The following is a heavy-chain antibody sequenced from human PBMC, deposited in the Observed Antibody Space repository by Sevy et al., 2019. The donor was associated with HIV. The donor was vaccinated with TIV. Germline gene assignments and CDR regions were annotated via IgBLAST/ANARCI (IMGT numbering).Heavy chain of an antibody. V-gene: IGHV3-30*18. J-gene: IGHJ4*02. Sequence: GGSLRLSCAASGFTFSDYGMNWFRQAPGRGLEWEAVISYDGSNKYDSDSVKGRFTISRDNSKDTLFLQMNSLRAEDTAVYYCAKVRCRFCSGGSSYYFDNWGQGTLVTVSS. D-gene: IGHD2-15*01. CDR3: AKVRCRFCSGGSSYYFDN. CDR2: ISYDGSNK. CDR1: GFTFSDYG.